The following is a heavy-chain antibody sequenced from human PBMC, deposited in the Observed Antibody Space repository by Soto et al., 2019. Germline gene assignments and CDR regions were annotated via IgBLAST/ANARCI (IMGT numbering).Heavy chain of an antibody. CDR3: ARVGYYYGSGSYYYYGMDV. CDR1: GGSISSGGDS. D-gene: IGHD3-10*01. J-gene: IGHJ6*02. V-gene: IGHV4-30-2*01. Sequence: SVTLSLTCGVAGGSISSGGDSWSWIRQPPGKGLEWIGYIYHSGSTYYNPSLKSRVTISVDRSKNQFSLKLSSVTAADTAVYYCARVGYYYGSGSYYYYGMDVWGQGTTVTVSS. CDR2: IYHSGST.